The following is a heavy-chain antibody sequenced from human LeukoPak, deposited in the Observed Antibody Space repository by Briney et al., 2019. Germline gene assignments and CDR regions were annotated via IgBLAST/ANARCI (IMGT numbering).Heavy chain of an antibody. V-gene: IGHV4-59*01. CDR1: GGSISSYY. CDR3: ARAGYCSGGSCTLYYYYYMDV. CDR2: IYYTGST. D-gene: IGHD2-15*01. J-gene: IGHJ6*03. Sequence: SETLSLTCTVSGGSISSYYWSWIRQPPGKGLEWIGYIYYTGSTNYNPSLKSRVTISVDTSKNQFSLKLSSETAADTAVYYCARAGYCSGGSCTLYYYYYMDVWGKGTTVTVSS.